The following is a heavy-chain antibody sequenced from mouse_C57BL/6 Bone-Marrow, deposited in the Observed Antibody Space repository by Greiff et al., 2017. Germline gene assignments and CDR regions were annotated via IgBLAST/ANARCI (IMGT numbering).Heavy chain of an antibody. Sequence: QVQLQQPGAELVKPGASVKMSCKASGYTFTSYWITWVKQRPGQGLEWIGDIYPGSGSTNYNEKFKSKATLTVDTSSSTAYMQLSSLTSEDSAVYYCARYGSSGDYFDNWGQGTTLTVSS. D-gene: IGHD1-1*01. CDR2: IYPGSGST. V-gene: IGHV1-55*01. CDR1: GYTFTSYW. CDR3: ARYGSSGDYFDN. J-gene: IGHJ2*01.